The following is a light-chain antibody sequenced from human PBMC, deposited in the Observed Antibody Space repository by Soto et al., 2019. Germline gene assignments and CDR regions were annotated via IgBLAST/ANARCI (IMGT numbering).Light chain of an antibody. V-gene: IGLV2-8*01. CDR2: EVS. CDR1: SSDVGGYNY. CDR3: SSYAGSNHYV. J-gene: IGLJ1*01. Sequence: QSALTQPPSASGSPGQSVTISCTGTSSDVGGYNYVSWYQQHPGKAPKLMIYEVSKRPSGVPDRFSGSKSGNTASLTVSGLQAEDEADYYCSSYAGSNHYVFGTGTKVIVL.